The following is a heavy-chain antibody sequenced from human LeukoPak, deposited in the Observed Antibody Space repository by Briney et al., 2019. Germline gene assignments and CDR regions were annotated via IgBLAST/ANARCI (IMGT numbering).Heavy chain of an antibody. D-gene: IGHD6-13*01. V-gene: IGHV3-21*01. CDR2: ISSSSYI. Sequence: GGSLRLSCAASGFTFTTYSMNWVRQAPGKGLEWVSAISSSSYIYYADSVKGRFTISSDNAKNSLYLQMNSLRAEDTAMYYCARAAAAAGTNYYYYGMDVWGQGTTVTVSS. J-gene: IGHJ6*02. CDR3: ARAAAAAGTNYYYYGMDV. CDR1: GFTFTTYS.